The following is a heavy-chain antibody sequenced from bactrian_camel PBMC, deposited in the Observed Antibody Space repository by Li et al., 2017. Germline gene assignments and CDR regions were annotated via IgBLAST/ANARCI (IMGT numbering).Heavy chain of an antibody. D-gene: IGHD4*01. J-gene: IGHJ4*01. Sequence: HVQLVESGGGLVQPGGSLRPSCAVPEFTFSTYAALNWVRLAPGKGLEWVSGVDSGGIAPNYRDSVEGRFTISRDNAKNTLYLQMNNQKSEDTAVYYCVRALTIVTTVFTIWGQGTQVTVS. CDR2: VDSGGIAP. V-gene: IGHV3S6*01. CDR3: VRALTIVTTVFTI. CDR1: EFTFSTYA.